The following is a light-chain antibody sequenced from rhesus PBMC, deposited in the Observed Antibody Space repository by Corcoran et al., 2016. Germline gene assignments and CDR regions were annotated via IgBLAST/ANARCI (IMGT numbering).Light chain of an antibody. V-gene: IGKV3-10*01. CDR2: GAS. CDR1: PSVSSS. Sequence: QVILTQSPAPLSLSPGERAPLSCRASPSVSSSLAWYQQKPGQAPRHLIYGASTRATGIPERFRGSGYGTDCVLTISSLEPEDFAVYYCYQHSSGWTFGQGTKVEIK. J-gene: IGKJ1*01. CDR3: YQHSSGWT.